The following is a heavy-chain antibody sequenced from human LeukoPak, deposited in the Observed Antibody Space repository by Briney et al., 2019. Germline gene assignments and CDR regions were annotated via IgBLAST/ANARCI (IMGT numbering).Heavy chain of an antibody. CDR2: IRSSSSTI. Sequence: QPGRSLRLSCAASGFTFSSYAMHWVRQAPGKGLEWVSYIRSSSSTIYYADSVKGRFTISRDDAKNSLYLQMNSLRDEDTAVYYCARNMDVWGQGTTVTVSS. CDR3: ARNMDV. J-gene: IGHJ6*02. CDR1: GFTFSSYA. V-gene: IGHV3-48*02.